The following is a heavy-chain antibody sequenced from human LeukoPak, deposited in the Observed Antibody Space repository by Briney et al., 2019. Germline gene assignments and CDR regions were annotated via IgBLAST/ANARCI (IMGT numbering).Heavy chain of an antibody. CDR2: IYHSGST. V-gene: IGHV4-38-2*01. J-gene: IGHJ2*01. D-gene: IGHD4-17*01. CDR1: GYSISSGYY. CDR3: ARSNHDYGDLFWNWYFDL. Sequence: PSETLSLTCAVSGYSISSGYYWGWIRQPPGKGLEWIGSIYHSGSTHYNPPLKSRVTISVDTSKNQFSLKLSSVTAADTAVYYCARSNHDYGDLFWNWYFDLWGRGTLVTVSS.